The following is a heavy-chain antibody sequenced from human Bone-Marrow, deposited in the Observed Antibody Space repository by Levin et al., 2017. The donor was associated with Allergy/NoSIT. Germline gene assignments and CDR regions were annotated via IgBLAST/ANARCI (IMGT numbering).Heavy chain of an antibody. D-gene: IGHD3-22*01. CDR3: VKEGNDYDTSNYHCSRPPFDY. J-gene: IGHJ4*02. Sequence: PGGSLRLSCAASGFTFSSYAMSWVRQAPGKGLEWVSIILGSGGRTHSADSVKGRFTISRDNSKNTLFLQMNSLRAEDTAIYYCVKEGNDYDTSNYHCSRPPFDYWGQGALVAVSS. CDR1: GFTFSSYA. V-gene: IGHV3-23*01. CDR2: ILGSGGRT.